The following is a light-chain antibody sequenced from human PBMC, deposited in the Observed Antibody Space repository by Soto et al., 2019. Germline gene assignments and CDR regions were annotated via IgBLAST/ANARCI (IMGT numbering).Light chain of an antibody. V-gene: IGKV1-5*01. CDR2: DAS. J-gene: IGKJ1*01. Sequence: DIQMTQSPSTLSASVGDRVTITCRASQSISSWLAWYQQKPGKAPKLLIYDASSLQTGVPSRFRGSGSGTEFTLTISSLQPDDFATYYCHQYNSYPRTFGQGTKVEIK. CDR1: QSISSW. CDR3: HQYNSYPRT.